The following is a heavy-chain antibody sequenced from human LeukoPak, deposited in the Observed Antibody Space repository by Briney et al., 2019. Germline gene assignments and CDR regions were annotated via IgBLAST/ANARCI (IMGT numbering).Heavy chain of an antibody. Sequence: GGSLRLSCVASGFTFSSSWMSWVRQGPGKGPEWVANMNQDGSRKYYVDSVKGRFTIPRDNAKNSLFLQMNGLRDEDTAVYYCTRDSQGSGTYSTDHWGQGTLVTVSS. CDR3: TRDSQGSGTYSTDH. V-gene: IGHV3-7*01. CDR2: MNQDGSRK. CDR1: GFTFSSSW. D-gene: IGHD3-10*01. J-gene: IGHJ4*02.